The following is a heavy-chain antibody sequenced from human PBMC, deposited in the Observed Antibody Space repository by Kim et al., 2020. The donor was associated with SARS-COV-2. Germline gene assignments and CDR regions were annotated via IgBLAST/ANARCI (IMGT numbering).Heavy chain of an antibody. J-gene: IGHJ4*02. Sequence: GGSLRLSCAVSGSSVRSSYMTWVRQAPGKGLEWVSAIHDAGSTYYADSVKGRFTISRDIPKDTLYLQMNSLRAEDTAVYYCSSSTVGPYFDNGGQGSLVTVS. V-gene: IGHV3-53*01. CDR1: GSSVRSSY. D-gene: IGHD1-26*01. CDR3: SSSTVGPYFDN. CDR2: IHDAGST.